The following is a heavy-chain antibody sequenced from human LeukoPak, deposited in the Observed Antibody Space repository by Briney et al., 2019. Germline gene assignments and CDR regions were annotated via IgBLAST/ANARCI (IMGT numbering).Heavy chain of an antibody. CDR2: IYHSGST. V-gene: IGHV4-38-2*02. CDR3: AREVFRQTPIDY. J-gene: IGHJ4*02. CDR1: GYSISSGYY. Sequence: SETLSLTCAVSGYSISSGYYWGWIRRPPGKGLEWIGSIYHSGSTYYNPSLKSRVTISVDTSKNQFSLKLSSVTAADTAVYYCAREVFRQTPIDYWGQGTLVTVSS.